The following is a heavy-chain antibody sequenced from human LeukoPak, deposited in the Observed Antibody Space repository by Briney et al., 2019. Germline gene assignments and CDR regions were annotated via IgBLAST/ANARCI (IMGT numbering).Heavy chain of an antibody. V-gene: IGHV4-31*03. CDR1: GGSISSGGYY. J-gene: IGHJ4*02. D-gene: IGHD1-26*01. Sequence: SQTLSLTCTVSGGSISSGGYYWSWIRQPPGKGLEWIGYIYYSGSTYYNPSLKSRVTISVDTSKNQFSLKLSSVTAADTAVYYCARDRRGSYVYFDYWGQGTLVTVSS. CDR2: IYYSGST. CDR3: ARDRRGSYVYFDY.